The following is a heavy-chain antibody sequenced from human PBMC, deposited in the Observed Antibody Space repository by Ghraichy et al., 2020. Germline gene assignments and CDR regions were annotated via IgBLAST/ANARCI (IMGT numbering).Heavy chain of an antibody. J-gene: IGHJ4*02. Sequence: GEYLNISCKGSGYSFTSYWISWVRQMPGKGLEWMGRIDPSDSYTNYSPSFQGHVTISADKSISTAYLQWSSLKASDTAMYYCARSYSSSPPFDYGGQGTLVTVSS. CDR2: IDPSDSYT. CDR3: ARSYSSSPPFDY. V-gene: IGHV5-10-1*01. CDR1: GYSFTSYW. D-gene: IGHD6-13*01.